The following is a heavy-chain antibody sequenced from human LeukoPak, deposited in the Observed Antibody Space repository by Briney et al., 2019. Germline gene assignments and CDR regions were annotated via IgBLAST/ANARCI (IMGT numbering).Heavy chain of an antibody. CDR3: AKDGPTWGSFFHY. D-gene: IGHD3-16*01. CDR2: IWYDGSNK. J-gene: IGHJ4*02. V-gene: IGHV3-33*06. Sequence: PGRSLRLSCAASGFTFSSYGMHWVRQAPGKGLEWVAVIWYDGSNKYYADSVKGRFTISRDNSRGTLYLQMNRLRAEDTAIYYCAKDGPTWGSFFHYWGQGILVTVSS. CDR1: GFTFSSYG.